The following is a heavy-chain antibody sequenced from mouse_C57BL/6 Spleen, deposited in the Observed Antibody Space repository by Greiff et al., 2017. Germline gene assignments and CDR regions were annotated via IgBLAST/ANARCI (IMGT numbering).Heavy chain of an antibody. Sequence: QVQLQQPGAELVKPGASVKLSCKASGYTFTSYWMQWVKQRPGQGLEWIGEIDPSDSYTNYNQKFKGKATFTVDTSSSTAYMQLSSLTSEDSAVYYCARLYCYGSSYERWYFEVWGTGTTVTVSS. D-gene: IGHD1-1*01. CDR1: GYTFTSYW. CDR2: IDPSDSYT. V-gene: IGHV1-50*01. CDR3: ARLYCYGSSYERWYFEV. J-gene: IGHJ1*03.